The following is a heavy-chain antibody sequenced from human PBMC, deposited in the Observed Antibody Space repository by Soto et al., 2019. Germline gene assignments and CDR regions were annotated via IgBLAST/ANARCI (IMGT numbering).Heavy chain of an antibody. CDR2: INHSGST. CDR3: ARYVRRFDY. V-gene: IGHV4-34*01. D-gene: IGHD2-8*01. CDR1: GGSFRGYY. Sequence: SETLSLTSAVYGGSFRGYYWSWIRQPPGKGLEWIGEINHSGSTNYNPSLKSRVTISVDTSKNQFSLKLSSVTAADTAVYYCARYVRRFDYWGQGTLVTVSS. J-gene: IGHJ4*02.